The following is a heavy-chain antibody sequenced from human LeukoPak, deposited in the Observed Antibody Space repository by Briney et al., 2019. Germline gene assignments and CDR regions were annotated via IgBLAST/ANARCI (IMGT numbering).Heavy chain of an antibody. V-gene: IGHV1-8*02. D-gene: IGHD6-19*01. J-gene: IGHJ6*02. CDR1: GGTFSSYA. CDR3: ARGLLIGSGIAVAGSVDYYYYGMDV. Sequence: ASVKVSCKASGGTFSSYAISWVRQAPGQGLEWMGWMNPNSGNTGYAQKFQGRVTMTRNTSISTAYMELSSLRSEDTAVYYCARGLLIGSGIAVAGSVDYYYYGMDVWGQGTTVTVSS. CDR2: MNPNSGNT.